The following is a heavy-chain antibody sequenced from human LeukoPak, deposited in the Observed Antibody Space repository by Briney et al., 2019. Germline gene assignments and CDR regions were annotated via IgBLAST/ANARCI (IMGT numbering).Heavy chain of an antibody. J-gene: IGHJ6*02. Sequence: ASVKVSCKASGGTFSSYAISWVRQAPGQGLEWMGGIIPIFGTANYAQKFQGRVTITADESTSTAYMELSSLRSEDTAVYYCARGARYCSSTSCYTQRYYHYGMDVWGQGTTVTVSS. CDR1: GGTFSSYA. D-gene: IGHD2-2*02. V-gene: IGHV1-69*13. CDR2: IIPIFGTA. CDR3: ARGARYCSSTSCYTQRYYHYGMDV.